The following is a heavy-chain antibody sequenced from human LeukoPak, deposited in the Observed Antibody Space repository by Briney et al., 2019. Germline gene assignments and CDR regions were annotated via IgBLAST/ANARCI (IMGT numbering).Heavy chain of an antibody. CDR1: GYTFTGYY. CDR3: VRDPVYCSGGSCSHFDY. D-gene: IGHD2-15*01. CDR2: INPNSGGT. V-gene: IGHV1-2*02. J-gene: IGHJ4*02. Sequence: ASVKVSCKASGYTFTGYYMHWVRQAPGQGLEWMGWINPNSGGTNYAQKFQGRVTMTRDTSISTAYMELSRLRSDDTAVYYCVRDPVYCSGGSCSHFDYWGQGTLVTVSS.